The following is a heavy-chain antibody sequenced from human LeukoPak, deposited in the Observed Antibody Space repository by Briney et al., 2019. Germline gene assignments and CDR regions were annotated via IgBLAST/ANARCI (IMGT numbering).Heavy chain of an antibody. CDR3: ARDEGGTYDILTGYPIFFDY. CDR2: ISGNNDNT. Sequence: ASVKVSCKASGYTFTSYGISWVRQAPGQGLEWMGWISGNNDNTNYAQKLQGRVTMTTDTSTSTAYMELRSLRSDDTAVYYCARDEGGTYDILTGYPIFFDYWGQGTLVTVSS. CDR1: GYTFTSYG. D-gene: IGHD3-9*01. V-gene: IGHV1-18*01. J-gene: IGHJ4*02.